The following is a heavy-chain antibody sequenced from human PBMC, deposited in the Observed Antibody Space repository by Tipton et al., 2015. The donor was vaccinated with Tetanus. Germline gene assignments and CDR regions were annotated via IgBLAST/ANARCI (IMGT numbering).Heavy chain of an antibody. J-gene: IGHJ4*02. CDR1: GFTFSSYA. CDR2: ISGSGGST. CDR3: AKDRGDIVVVPAALFDY. Sequence: SLRLSCAASGFTFSSYAMSWVRQAPGKGLEWVSAISGSGGSTYYADSVKGRFTISRDNSKNTLYLQMNSLRAEDTAVYYCAKDRGDIVVVPAALFDYWGQGTLVTVSS. V-gene: IGHV3-23*01. D-gene: IGHD2-2*01.